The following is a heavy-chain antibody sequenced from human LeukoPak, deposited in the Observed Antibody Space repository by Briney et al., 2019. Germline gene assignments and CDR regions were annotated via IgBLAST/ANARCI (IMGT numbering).Heavy chain of an antibody. CDR1: GYTFTSYG. CDR3: ARDKWSGYYYDAFDI. CDR2: ISAYNGNT. J-gene: IGHJ3*02. V-gene: IGHV1-18*01. D-gene: IGHD3-22*01. Sequence: GASVKVSCKASGYTFTSYGISWVRQAPGQGLEWMGWISAYNGNTNYAQKLQGRVTMTTDTSTSTAYMELRSLRSDDTAVYYCARDKWSGYYYDAFDIWGQGTMVTVSS.